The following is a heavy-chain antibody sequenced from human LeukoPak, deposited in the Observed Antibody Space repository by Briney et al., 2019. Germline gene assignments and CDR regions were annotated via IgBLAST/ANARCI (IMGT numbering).Heavy chain of an antibody. V-gene: IGHV3-48*01. CDR3: ASNGYGPGHYYYYMDV. CDR1: GFTFSSYS. CDR2: ISSSSSTI. D-gene: IGHD5-18*01. Sequence: GGSLRLSCAASGFTFSSYSMNWVRQAPGKGLEWVSYISSSSSTIYYADSVKGRFTIFRDNAKNSLYLQMNSLRAEDTAVYYCASNGYGPGHYYYYMDVWGKGTTVTVSS. J-gene: IGHJ6*03.